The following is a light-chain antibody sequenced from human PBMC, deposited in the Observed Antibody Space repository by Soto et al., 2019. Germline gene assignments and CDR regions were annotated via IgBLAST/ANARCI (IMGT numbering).Light chain of an antibody. CDR1: QSVSSN. CDR3: QQYNNWPTIT. Sequence: EIVMTQSPATLSVSPGERATLSCRASQSVSSNLAWYHQKPGQAPRLLIYGASTRATGIPARFSGSGSGTEFTLTISRLQSEDFAVYYCQQYNNWPTITFGQGTRLEIK. V-gene: IGKV3-15*01. CDR2: GAS. J-gene: IGKJ5*01.